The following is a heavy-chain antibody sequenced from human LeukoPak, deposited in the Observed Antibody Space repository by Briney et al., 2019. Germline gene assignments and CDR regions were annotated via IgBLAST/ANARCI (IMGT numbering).Heavy chain of an antibody. D-gene: IGHD1-7*01. J-gene: IGHJ3*02. Sequence: PSETLSLTCAVCVGSISSYYWSCMRQPPGKGLEWIGYIYYRGSTNYNPALKSRVTISVDTSKNQFSLKLSSVTAADTAVYYCARYLGELDAFDIWGQGTMVTVSS. CDR3: ARYLGELDAFDI. CDR1: VGSISSYY. CDR2: IYYRGST. V-gene: IGHV4-59*01.